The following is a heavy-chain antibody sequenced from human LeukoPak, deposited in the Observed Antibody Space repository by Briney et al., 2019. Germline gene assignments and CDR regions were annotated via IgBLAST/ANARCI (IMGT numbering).Heavy chain of an antibody. J-gene: IGHJ4*02. CDR1: GGTFSIYA. CDR3: ATPYCSGGSCYRTGGVDFDY. D-gene: IGHD2-15*01. V-gene: IGHV1-69*13. Sequence: GASVKVSCKASGGTFSIYAISWVRQAPGQGLEWMGGIIPIFGTANYAQKFQGRVTITADESTSTAYMELSSLRSEDTAVYYCATPYCSGGSCYRTGGVDFDYWGQGTLVTVSS. CDR2: IIPIFGTA.